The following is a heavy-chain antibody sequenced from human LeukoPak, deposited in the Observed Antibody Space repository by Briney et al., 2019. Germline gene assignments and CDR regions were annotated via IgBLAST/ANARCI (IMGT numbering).Heavy chain of an antibody. D-gene: IGHD6-13*01. J-gene: IGHJ5*02. CDR3: ARVLSSSWYPSGWFDP. Sequence: GASVKVSCKASGYTFTSYGISWVRQAPGQGLEWMGWISAYNGNTNYAQKLQGRVTMTTDTSTSTAYMELRSLRSDDTAVYYCARVLSSSWYPSGWFDPWGQGTLVTVSS. CDR2: ISAYNGNT. V-gene: IGHV1-18*01. CDR1: GYTFTSYG.